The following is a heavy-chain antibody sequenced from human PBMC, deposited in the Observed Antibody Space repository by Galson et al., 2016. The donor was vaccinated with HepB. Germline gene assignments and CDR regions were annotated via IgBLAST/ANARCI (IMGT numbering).Heavy chain of an antibody. CDR3: ATHWLARGSWFFNL. V-gene: IGHV4-59*01. J-gene: IGHJ2*01. Sequence: SETLSLTCTVPGGSISSYYWSWIRQPPGKGLEWIAYVYKTGSTNYNPTLRSRVTISLDTPKNQFSLKLSSVTAADTAVYYCATHWLARGSWFFNLWGRGTLVTVSS. CDR2: VYKTGST. D-gene: IGHD3-10*01. CDR1: GGSISSYY.